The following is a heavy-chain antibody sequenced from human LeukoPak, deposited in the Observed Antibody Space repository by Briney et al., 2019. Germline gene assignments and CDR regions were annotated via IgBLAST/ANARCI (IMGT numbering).Heavy chain of an antibody. D-gene: IGHD4-23*01. CDR2: IYYSGST. V-gene: IGHV4-59*12. Sequence: SETLSLTCTVSGGSLSNYYWNWIRQPPGKGLEWIGYIYYSGSTNYNPSLKSRVTFSLDTSKNQFSLKLSSVTAADTAVYYCARDYGGNYYYDYWGQGTLVTVSS. CDR1: GGSLSNYY. CDR3: ARDYGGNYYYDY. J-gene: IGHJ4*02.